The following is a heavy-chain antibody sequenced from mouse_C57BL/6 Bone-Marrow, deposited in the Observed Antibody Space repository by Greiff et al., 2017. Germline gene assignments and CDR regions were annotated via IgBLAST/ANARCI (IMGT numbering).Heavy chain of an antibody. V-gene: IGHV5-16*01. CDR3: ARDARSNRYFDV. J-gene: IGHJ1*03. D-gene: IGHD2-5*01. CDR2: INYDGSST. CDR1: GFTFRDSY. Sequence: EVPGVESEGGLVQPGSSMKLSCTASGFTFRDSYMAWVRQVPEKGLEWVANINYDGSSTYYLDSLKSRFIISRDNAKNILYLQMSSLKSEDTATYDGARDARSNRYFDVWGTGTTVTVSS.